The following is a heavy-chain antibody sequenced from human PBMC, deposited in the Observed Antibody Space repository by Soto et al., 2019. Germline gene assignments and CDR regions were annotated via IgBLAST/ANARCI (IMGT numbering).Heavy chain of an antibody. CDR2: IYSGGST. J-gene: IGHJ4*02. CDR3: ARGPGTSYFDY. CDR1: GFTVSSNY. Sequence: GGSLRLSCAASGFTVSSNYMSWVRQAPGKGLEWVSVIYSGGSTYYADSVKGRFTISRDNSKNTLYVQMNSLRAEDTAVYYCARGPGTSYFDYWGQGSLVTVSS. V-gene: IGHV3-53*01. D-gene: IGHD2-2*01.